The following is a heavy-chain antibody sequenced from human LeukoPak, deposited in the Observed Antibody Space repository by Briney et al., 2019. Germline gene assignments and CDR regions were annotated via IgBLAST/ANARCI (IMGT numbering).Heavy chain of an antibody. J-gene: IGHJ4*02. CDR2: ISGNGGTT. V-gene: IGHV3-23*01. D-gene: IGHD3-3*01. Sequence: GGSLRLSCAASGFTFSGYALNWVRQAPGKGLEWVSTISGNGGTTYYADSVKGRLTISRDNSKNTLYLQMTSLRAEDTAVYYCAKSGIWSSYYFDYWGQGTLVTVSA. CDR1: GFTFSGYA. CDR3: AKSGIWSSYYFDY.